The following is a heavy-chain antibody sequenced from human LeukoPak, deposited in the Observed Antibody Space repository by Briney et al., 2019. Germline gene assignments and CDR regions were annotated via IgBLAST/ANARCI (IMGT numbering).Heavy chain of an antibody. D-gene: IGHD5-18*01. V-gene: IGHV4-39*01. CDR1: GGSISSTGYY. CDR3: ARHRGYSYGYQDY. Sequence: PSETLSLTCTVSGGSISSTGYYWDWIRQPPGKGLEWIGSIYRSGSAYYKPSLTSRVTLSVDTSKNQFSLKLSSVTASDTAVYYCARHRGYSYGYQDYWGQGTLVTVSS. J-gene: IGHJ4*02. CDR2: IYRSGSA.